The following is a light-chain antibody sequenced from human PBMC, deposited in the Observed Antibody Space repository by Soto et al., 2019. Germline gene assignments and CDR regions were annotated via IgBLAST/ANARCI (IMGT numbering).Light chain of an antibody. V-gene: IGLV1-40*01. Sequence: QSVLTQPPSVSGAPGQRVPISCTGSSSNIGAGYDVHWYQHLPGTAPKLLIYGNSNRPSGVPDRFSGSKSGTSASLAITGLQAEDEADYYCHSYDSSLSGSVFGGGTQLAVL. CDR3: HSYDSSLSGSV. J-gene: IGLJ2*01. CDR1: SSNIGAGYD. CDR2: GNS.